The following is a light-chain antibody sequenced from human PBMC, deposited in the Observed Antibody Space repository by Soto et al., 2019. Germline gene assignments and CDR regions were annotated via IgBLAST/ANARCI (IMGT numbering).Light chain of an antibody. CDR1: KLGDKY. Sequence: SSELTQPPSVSVSPGQTASITCSGHKLGDKYACWYQQKSGQSPVLVIYKDDKRPSGIPERFSGSNSGDTATLTISGTQAMDEADYYCQAWDSSTGVFGSGTKLTVL. CDR2: KDD. CDR3: QAWDSSTGV. V-gene: IGLV3-1*01. J-gene: IGLJ1*01.